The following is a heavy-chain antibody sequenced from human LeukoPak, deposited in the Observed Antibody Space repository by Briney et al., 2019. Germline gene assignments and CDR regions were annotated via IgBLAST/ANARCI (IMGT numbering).Heavy chain of an antibody. CDR3: ARGSGSPYYYYTDV. CDR1: GYMFTSYA. D-gene: IGHD3-10*01. Sequence: GASVKVSCQASGYMFTSYAIHWVRDAPGQGLEWLGWISVYNGKTDYAEGLQGRVTMTTDRSTNTAFMELRSLRSDDTAIYFCARGSGSPYYYYTDVWGKGTAVTVSS. V-gene: IGHV1-18*01. CDR2: ISVYNGKT. J-gene: IGHJ6*03.